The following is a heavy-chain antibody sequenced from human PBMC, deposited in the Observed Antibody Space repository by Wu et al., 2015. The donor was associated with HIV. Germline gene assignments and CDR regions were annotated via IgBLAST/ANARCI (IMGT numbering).Heavy chain of an antibody. CDR1: GYTFTSYA. D-gene: IGHD3-3*01. V-gene: IGHV1-2*02. CDR3: ARTVSGHDYFDF. Sequence: QVQLVQSGAEVKKPGASVKVSCKASGYTFTSYAITWVRQAPGQGLEWMGWINPNSAYINYAQKFQGRVTMTRDTSISTAYMELSRLTSDDTAVLFCARTVSGHDYFDFWGQGSLVTVSS. CDR2: INPNSAYI. J-gene: IGHJ4*02.